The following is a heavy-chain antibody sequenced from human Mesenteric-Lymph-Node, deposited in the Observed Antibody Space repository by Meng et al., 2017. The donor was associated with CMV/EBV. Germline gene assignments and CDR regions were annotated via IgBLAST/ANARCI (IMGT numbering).Heavy chain of an antibody. D-gene: IGHD1-1*01. Sequence: SETLSPTCTVSGGSISTGNNYWGWIRQPPGKGLEWIAYIYYGGSTYDNQSLKGRVSMSVDASKNQFSLNLRSVSVADTAVYYCVTVDWKEGYFDPWGQGTLVTVSS. J-gene: IGHJ5*02. V-gene: IGHV4-31*03. CDR2: IYYGGST. CDR1: GGSISTGNNY. CDR3: VTVDWKEGYFDP.